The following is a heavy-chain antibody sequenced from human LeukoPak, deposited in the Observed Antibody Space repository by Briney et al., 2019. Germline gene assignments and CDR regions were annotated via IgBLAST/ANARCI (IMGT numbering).Heavy chain of an antibody. CDR3: ARSKYYYDSSGYSLLDY. CDR2: INWNGGST. J-gene: IGHJ4*02. Sequence: PGGTLRLSCAASGFTFNRYGMSWVRQAPGKGLEWVSGINWNGGSTGYADSVKGRFTISRDNAKNSLYLQMNSLRAEDTALYYCARSKYYYDSSGYSLLDYWGQGTLVTVSS. V-gene: IGHV3-20*04. D-gene: IGHD3-22*01. CDR1: GFTFNRYG.